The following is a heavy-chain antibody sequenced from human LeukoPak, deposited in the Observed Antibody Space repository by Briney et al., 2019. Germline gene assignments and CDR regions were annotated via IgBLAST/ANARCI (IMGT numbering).Heavy chain of an antibody. J-gene: IGHJ4*02. V-gene: IGHV3-30*18. Sequence: PGGSLRLSCAASGFTFSNYWMHWVRQAPGKGLEWVAVISYDGSNKYYADSVKGRFTISRDNSKNTLYLQMNSLRAEDTAVYYCAKDGWELLGLDYWGQGTLVTVSS. CDR2: ISYDGSNK. CDR3: AKDGWELLGLDY. D-gene: IGHD1-26*01. CDR1: GFTFSNYW.